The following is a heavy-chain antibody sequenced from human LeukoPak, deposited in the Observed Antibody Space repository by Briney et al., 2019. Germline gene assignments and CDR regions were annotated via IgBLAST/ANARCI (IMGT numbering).Heavy chain of an antibody. CDR2: IASDGSST. J-gene: IGHJ5*02. Sequence: QPGGSLRLSCAASGFTFSSYWMNWVRQAPGKGLVWVSRIASDGSSTTYADSVKGRFTISRDNSKNTLYLQMNSLRAEDTAVYYCAKGPPDYDSPFDPWGQGTLVTVSS. CDR1: GFTFSSYW. D-gene: IGHD3-3*01. CDR3: AKGPPDYDSPFDP. V-gene: IGHV3-74*01.